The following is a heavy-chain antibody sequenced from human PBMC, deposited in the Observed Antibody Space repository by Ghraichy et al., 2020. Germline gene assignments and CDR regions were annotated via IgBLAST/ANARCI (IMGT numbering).Heavy chain of an antibody. D-gene: IGHD3-3*01. CDR3: TKDSRKLRPGRTIAGVVIRGDFSYYYGMAV. Sequence: GESLNISCTVSGFSFTDAWMSWVRQAPGKGLEWVGRSVTRNEGVTSQYAAPAKGRFTISRDDSTNTLYLQMNSLRTDDTGVYYCTKDSRKLRPGRTIAGVVIRGDFSYYYGMAVWGQGTTVTVSS. CDR1: GFSFTDAW. V-gene: IGHV3-15*04. J-gene: IGHJ6*02. CDR2: SVTRNEGVTS.